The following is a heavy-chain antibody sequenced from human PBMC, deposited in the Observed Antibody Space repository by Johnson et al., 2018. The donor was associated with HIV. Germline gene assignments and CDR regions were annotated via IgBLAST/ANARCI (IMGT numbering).Heavy chain of an antibody. CDR1: GFNFDDYG. CDR3: ARDLRGANWHDVFDI. Sequence: VQLVESGGGVVRPGGSLRLSCAASGFNFDDYGMSWVRQTPGEGLEWVSGINWNGGRTAYADSVQGRFTISRDNAKNSLYLQMNSLRDEDTAVYYCARDLRGANWHDVFDIWGQGTMVTVSS. V-gene: IGHV3-20*04. CDR2: INWNGGRT. J-gene: IGHJ3*02. D-gene: IGHD1-26*01.